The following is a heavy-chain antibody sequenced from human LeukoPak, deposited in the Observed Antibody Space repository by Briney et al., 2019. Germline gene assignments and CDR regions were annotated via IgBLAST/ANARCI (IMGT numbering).Heavy chain of an antibody. Sequence: ASVKVSCKASGYTFTGYYMHWVRQAPGQGLEWMGWINPNSGGTNYAQKFQGRVTMTRDTSISTAYMELSRLRSDDTAVYYCASSNYYDSSGDPAPFDYWGQGTLVTVSS. CDR1: GYTFTGYY. CDR3: ASSNYYDSSGDPAPFDY. V-gene: IGHV1-2*02. D-gene: IGHD3-22*01. J-gene: IGHJ4*02. CDR2: INPNSGGT.